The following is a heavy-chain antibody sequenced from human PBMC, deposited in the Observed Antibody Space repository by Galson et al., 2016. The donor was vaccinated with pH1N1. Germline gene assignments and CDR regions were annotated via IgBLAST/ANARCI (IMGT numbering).Heavy chain of an antibody. CDR1: GFTFSSDA. Sequence: SLRLSCAASGFTFSSDAMHWVRQVPGKGLEWVAVISYDGSKKFYADSVKGRFTISRDNSKNTLYLHMNRLRPEDTAVYYCSRAIAVADSYWGQGTLVTVSS. CDR3: SRAIAVADSY. CDR2: ISYDGSKK. V-gene: IGHV3-30*01. J-gene: IGHJ4*02. D-gene: IGHD6-19*01.